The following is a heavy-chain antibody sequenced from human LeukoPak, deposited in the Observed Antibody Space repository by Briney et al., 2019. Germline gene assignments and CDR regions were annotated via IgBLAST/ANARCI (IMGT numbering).Heavy chain of an antibody. CDR1: GFTFRDYY. CDR2: ISSSGSTI. J-gene: IGHJ3*02. D-gene: IGHD3-22*01. CDR3: ARETYYYDSSGYPHHDAFDI. V-gene: IGHV3-11*01. Sequence: GGSLRLSCAASGFTFRDYYMSWIRQAPGKGLEWVSYISSSGSTIYYADSVKGRFTISRDNAKNSLYLQMNSLRAEDTAVYYCARETYYYDSSGYPHHDAFDIWGQGTMVTVSS.